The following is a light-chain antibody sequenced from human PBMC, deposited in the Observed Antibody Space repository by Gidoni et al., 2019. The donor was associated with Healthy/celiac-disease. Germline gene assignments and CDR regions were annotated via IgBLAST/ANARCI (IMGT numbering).Light chain of an antibody. V-gene: IGKV1-5*03. CDR2: KAS. J-gene: IGKJ4*01. CDR3: QQYNSYPLT. CDR1: QSISSW. Sequence: DIQMTQSPSTLSASVGDRVTITCRASQSISSWLAWYQQKPGKAPKLLIYKASSLESGVPSRFSGSGSGTEITLTISSLQPDDFATYYCQQYNSYPLTFGEGPRWRSN.